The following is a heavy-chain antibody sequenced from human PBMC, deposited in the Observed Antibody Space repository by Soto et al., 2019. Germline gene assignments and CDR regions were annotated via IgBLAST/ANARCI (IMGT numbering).Heavy chain of an antibody. CDR3: AKSKPLVPAASDYFDY. Sequence: EVQLLESGGGLVQPGGSLRLSCAASGFTFSSYAMSWVRQAPGKGLEWVSAISGSGGSTYYADSVKGRFTISRDNSKNTLYLQMNSLRAEDTAVYYCAKSKPLVPAASDYFDYWGQGTLVAVSS. V-gene: IGHV3-23*01. D-gene: IGHD2-2*01. CDR2: ISGSGGST. CDR1: GFTFSSYA. J-gene: IGHJ4*02.